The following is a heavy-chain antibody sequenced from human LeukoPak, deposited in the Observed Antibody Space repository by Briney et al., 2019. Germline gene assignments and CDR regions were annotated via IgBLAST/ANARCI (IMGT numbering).Heavy chain of an antibody. CDR1: GFTFSSYW. CDR3: ARDPGLLLWFGELSSDAFDI. CDR2: INSDGSST. Sequence: PGGSLRLSCAASGFTFSSYWMHWVRQAPGKGLVSVSRINSDGSSTSYADSVKGRFTISRDNAKNTLYLQMNSLRAEDTAVYYCARDPGLLLWFGELSSDAFDIWGQGTMVTVSS. V-gene: IGHV3-74*01. D-gene: IGHD3-10*01. J-gene: IGHJ3*02.